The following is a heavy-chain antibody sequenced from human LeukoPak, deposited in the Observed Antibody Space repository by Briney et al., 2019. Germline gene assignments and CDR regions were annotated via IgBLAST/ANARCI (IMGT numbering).Heavy chain of an antibody. D-gene: IGHD5-18*01. Sequence: GGSLRLSCAASGFTFSSYAMSWVRQAPGKGLEGGSAISVSGGSTYSADSVKGRFTISRDNSKNTLYLQMKSLRAEDTAVYYCAKDQTRWLNGYSYSIYYYVMDVWGQGTTVTVSS. J-gene: IGHJ6*02. V-gene: IGHV3-23*01. CDR3: AKDQTRWLNGYSYSIYYYVMDV. CDR2: ISVSGGST. CDR1: GFTFSSYA.